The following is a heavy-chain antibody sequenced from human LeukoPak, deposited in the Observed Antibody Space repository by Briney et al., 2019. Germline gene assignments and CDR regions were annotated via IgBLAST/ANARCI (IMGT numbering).Heavy chain of an antibody. V-gene: IGHV4-59*08. CDR3: ARLAAISGSDYPDD. CDR2: IFYSGNT. J-gene: IGHJ4*02. D-gene: IGHD1-26*01. Sequence: PSETLSLTCTVSGVSISSYYWSWIRQRPGKGLEWIGYIFYSGNTIYNPSLKSRVTISVDTSKNHFSLRLRSVPAADTAVYYCARLAAISGSDYPDDWGQGTLVTVSS. CDR1: GVSISSYY.